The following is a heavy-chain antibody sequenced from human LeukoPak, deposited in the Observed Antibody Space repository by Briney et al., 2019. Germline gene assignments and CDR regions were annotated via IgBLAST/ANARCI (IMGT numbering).Heavy chain of an antibody. CDR1: GFTFSNAW. CDR3: TTVGSVLLWSGELHTYFDY. V-gene: IGHV3-15*01. D-gene: IGHD3-10*01. Sequence: GGSLRLSCAASGFTFSNAWMSWVRQAPGKGLEWVGRIKSKTDGGTTDYAAPVKGRFTISRDDSKNTLYLQMNSLKTEDTAVYYCTTVGSVLLWSGELHTYFDYWGQETLVTVSS. J-gene: IGHJ4*02. CDR2: IKSKTDGGTT.